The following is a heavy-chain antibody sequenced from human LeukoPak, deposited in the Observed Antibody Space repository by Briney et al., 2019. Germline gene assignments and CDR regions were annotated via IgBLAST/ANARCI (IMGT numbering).Heavy chain of an antibody. D-gene: IGHD5-18*01. CDR1: GFTFSSYW. CDR3: AREVHTAMVLYYFGMDV. V-gene: IGHV3-7*01. Sequence: PGGSLRLSCAASGFTFSSYWMSWVRQAPGKGLEWVANIKQDGSEKYYVDSVKGRFTISRDNAKNSLYLQMNSLRAEDTAVYYCAREVHTAMVLYYFGMDVWGQGTTVTVSS. CDR2: IKQDGSEK. J-gene: IGHJ6*02.